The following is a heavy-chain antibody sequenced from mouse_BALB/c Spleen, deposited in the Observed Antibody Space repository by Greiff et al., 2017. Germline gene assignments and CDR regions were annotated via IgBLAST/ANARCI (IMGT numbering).Heavy chain of an antibody. CDR3: AREAATAWFAD. CDR1: GYSITSAYA. CDR2: IIYSGST. V-gene: IGHV3-2*02. Sequence: VKLVESGPGLVNPSQSLSLPCTVTGYSITSAYAWNWIRPLPGTKLEWMGYIIYSGSTSNNPALKSRISITRDTTKNQFVLQLNSVTTEDTATDYCAREAATAWFADWCQGTLVTVSA. J-gene: IGHJ3*01. D-gene: IGHD1-2*01.